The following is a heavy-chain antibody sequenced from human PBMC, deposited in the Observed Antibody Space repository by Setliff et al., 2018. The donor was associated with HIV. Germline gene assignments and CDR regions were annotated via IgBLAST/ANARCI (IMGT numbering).Heavy chain of an antibody. V-gene: IGHV4-59*04. CDR3: ARHEGYNDFLTGYFRYKWYDP. Sequence: SETLSLTCTVSGGSISSYCWSWIRQPPGKGLEWIGTFYYNGDSRYNPSLKSRVTISVDTSKNQFSLNLNSVTAAGTAVYYCARHEGYNDFLTGYFRYKWYDPWGQGTLVTVSS. D-gene: IGHD3-9*01. J-gene: IGHJ5*02. CDR1: GGSISSYC. CDR2: FYYNGDS.